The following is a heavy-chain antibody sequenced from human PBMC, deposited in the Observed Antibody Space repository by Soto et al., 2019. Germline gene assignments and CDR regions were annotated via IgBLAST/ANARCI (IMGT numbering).Heavy chain of an antibody. Sequence: SETLGLTCTFSGGSISISRYAWGGIRQPPGKGLEWSGSIYYSGSTYYNPSLKSRVTISVDTSKNQFSLKLSSVTAADTAVYYCARNVNGGIAARTFQFDPWGQGTMVTVSS. CDR1: GGSISISRYA. J-gene: IGHJ5*02. CDR2: IYYSGST. D-gene: IGHD6-6*01. V-gene: IGHV4-39*01. CDR3: ARNVNGGIAARTFQFDP.